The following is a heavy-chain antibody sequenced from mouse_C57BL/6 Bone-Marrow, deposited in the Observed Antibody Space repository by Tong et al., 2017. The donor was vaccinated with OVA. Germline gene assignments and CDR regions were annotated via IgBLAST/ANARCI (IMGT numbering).Heavy chain of an antibody. CDR1: EYEFPSHD. Sequence: EVQLQESGGGLVQPGESLKLSCESNEYEFPSHDMSWVRKTPEKRLELVAAINSDGGSTYYPETMERRFIISRDNTKKTRCLQMSSLRSEDTALYYCARGNCWYFDVWGAGTTVTVSS. CDR3: ARGNCWYFDV. J-gene: IGHJ1*01. CDR2: INSDGGST. V-gene: IGHV5-2*01. D-gene: IGHD2-1*01.